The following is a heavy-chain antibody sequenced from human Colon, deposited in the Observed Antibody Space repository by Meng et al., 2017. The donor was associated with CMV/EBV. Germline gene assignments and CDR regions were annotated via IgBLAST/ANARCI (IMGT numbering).Heavy chain of an antibody. D-gene: IGHD3-16*01. V-gene: IGHV4-59*01. CDR3: ARDRSIMITSGATHGMDV. CDR2: IHHSGNS. CDR1: GDSMGNYY. J-gene: IGHJ6*02. Sequence: GSLRLSCSVSGDSMGNYYWTWIRQTPGKGLEWIGYIHHSGNSNYNPSLKSRVTMSIDTSNNQFSLKLSSVTAADTAVYYCARDRSIMITSGATHGMDVWGQGTTVT.